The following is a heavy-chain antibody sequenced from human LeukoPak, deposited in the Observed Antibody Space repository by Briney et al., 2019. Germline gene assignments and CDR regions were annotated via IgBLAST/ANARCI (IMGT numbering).Heavy chain of an antibody. CDR2: INTNSGGT. V-gene: IGHV1-2*02. Sequence: ASVTVSCKASGYTFTSYGISWVRQAPGQGLELMGWINTNSGGTNYAQKFQGRVTMTRDTSISTAYMELSRLRSDDTAVYYCARDARGQVWFGELLYTGFDPWGQGTLVTVSS. J-gene: IGHJ5*02. D-gene: IGHD3-10*01. CDR3: ARDARGQVWFGELLYTGFDP. CDR1: GYTFTSYG.